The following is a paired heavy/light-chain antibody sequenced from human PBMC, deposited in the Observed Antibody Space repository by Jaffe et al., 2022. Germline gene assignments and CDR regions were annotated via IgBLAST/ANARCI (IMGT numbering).Light chain of an antibody. CDR3: QQNYITPLT. Sequence: DIQMTQSPSSLSASVGDRVTITCRASQTISNYLNWYQHKPGKAPKVLIYAASSLQRGVPSRFSGSGSGTDFTLTISSLQPEDFATYYCQQNYITPLTFGPGTKVDIK. J-gene: IGKJ3*01. CDR2: AAS. CDR1: QTISNY. V-gene: IGKV1-39*01.
Heavy chain of an antibody. D-gene: IGHD3-22*01. V-gene: IGHV3-15*02. CDR1: GFTFSNGW. Sequence: EVQLVESGGALVKPGGSLRLSCAVSGFTFSNGWMSWVRQAPGKGLEWVGRIRSKTDGGTTDYAAPVKGRFTISRDDSKNTLFLHMNSLKTEDTAVYYCTTDYYYDRSGTFDYWGPGTLVTVSS. CDR3: TTDYYYDRSGTFDY. CDR2: IRSKTDGGTT. J-gene: IGHJ4*02.